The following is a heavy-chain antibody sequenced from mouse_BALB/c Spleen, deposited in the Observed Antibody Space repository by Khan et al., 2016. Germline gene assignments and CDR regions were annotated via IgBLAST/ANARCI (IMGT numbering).Heavy chain of an antibody. D-gene: IGHD1-1*01. CDR2: XYWDDDK. V-gene: IGHV8-12*01. J-gene: IGHJ2*01. CDR3: ARAQFITTVVGYFDY. Sequence: QVTLKESGPGILQPSQTLSLTCSFSGFSLSTSGMGVSWIRQPSGKGLEWLAHXYWDDDKRYNPSLKSRLTISKDTSSNQVFLKITSVDTADTATYYCARAQFITTVVGYFDYWGQGTTLTVSS. CDR1: GFSLSTSGMG.